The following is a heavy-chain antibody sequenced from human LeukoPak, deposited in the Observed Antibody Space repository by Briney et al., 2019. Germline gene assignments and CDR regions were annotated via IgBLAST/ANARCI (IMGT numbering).Heavy chain of an antibody. V-gene: IGHV3-21*04. CDR2: ISSSSSYI. J-gene: IGHJ4*02. Sequence: GGSLRLSCAASGFTFSSYSMNWVRQAPGKGLEWVSSISSSSSYIYYADSVKGRFTISRDNSKNTLYLQMNSLSAADSAIYYCAKLWRGSYPRYFDYWGQGALVTVSS. CDR1: GFTFSSYS. D-gene: IGHD3-10*01. CDR3: AKLWRGSYPRYFDY.